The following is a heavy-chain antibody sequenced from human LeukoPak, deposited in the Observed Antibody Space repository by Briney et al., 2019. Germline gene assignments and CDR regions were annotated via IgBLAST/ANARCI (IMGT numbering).Heavy chain of an antibody. CDR1: GGSIRSSTDY. V-gene: IGHV4-39*07. D-gene: IGHD3-9*01. CDR2: IYYSGST. Sequence: SETLSLTCTVSGGSIRSSTDYWVWIRQPPGKELEWIGSIYYSGSTYYNPSLKSRVTISVDTSKNQFSLKLSSVTAADTAVYYCARAGYDILTTYDYWGQGTLVTVSS. J-gene: IGHJ4*02. CDR3: ARAGYDILTTYDY.